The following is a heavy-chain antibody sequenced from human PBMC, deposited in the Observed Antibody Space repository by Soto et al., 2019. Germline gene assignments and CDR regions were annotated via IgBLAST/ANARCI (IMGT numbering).Heavy chain of an antibody. D-gene: IGHD3-16*01. CDR3: ARDPWATDY. J-gene: IGHJ4*02. Sequence: EVQLVESRGGLVQPGGSLRLSCAASGFTVSTKYMSWVRQAPGKGLEWVSVIYSGGSTFYADSVRGRFTISRDNSKNTVNLQMNSLRAEDTAVYYCARDPWATDYWGQGTLVTVSS. CDR2: IYSGGST. V-gene: IGHV3-66*01. CDR1: GFTVSTKY.